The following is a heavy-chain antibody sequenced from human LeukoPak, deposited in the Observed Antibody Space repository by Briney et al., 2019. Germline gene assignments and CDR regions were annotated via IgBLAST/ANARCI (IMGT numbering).Heavy chain of an antibody. CDR3: AKDRAFGYCNAGTCHTFDP. V-gene: IGHV3-53*05. J-gene: IGHJ5*02. CDR1: GFTVSSNY. D-gene: IGHD2-15*01. CDR2: IYFGGTT. Sequence: GGSLRLSCAASGFTVSSNYMTWVRQAPGQGLEWVSVIYFGGTTYYADSVKGRFTISGDNSKNTLYLQMTSLRDEDTAVYYCAKDRAFGYCNAGTCHTFDPWGQGTLVTVSS.